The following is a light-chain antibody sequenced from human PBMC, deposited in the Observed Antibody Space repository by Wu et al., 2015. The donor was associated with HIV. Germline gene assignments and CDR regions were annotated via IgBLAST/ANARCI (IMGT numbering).Light chain of an antibody. CDR1: QGISNY. J-gene: IGKJ1*01. CDR2: AAS. V-gene: IGKV1-9*01. Sequence: DILLTQSPSFLSASVGDRLTVTCRASQGISNYLAWYQQKPGTVPKLLIYAASTLQTGVPLRFSGRGSGTEFTLSISSLQPEDSATYFCQQLNTYPWTFGQGTTVEVK. CDR3: QQLNTYPWT.